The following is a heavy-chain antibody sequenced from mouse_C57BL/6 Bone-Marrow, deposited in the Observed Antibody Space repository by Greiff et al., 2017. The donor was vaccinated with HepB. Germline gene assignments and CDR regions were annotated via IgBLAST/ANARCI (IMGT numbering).Heavy chain of an antibody. CDR3: ARDRGYDGTLDY. CDR1: GFTFSSYA. Sequence: EVQRVESGGGLVKPGGSLKLSCAASGFTFSSYAMSWVRQTPEKRLEWVATISDGGSYTYYPDNVKGRFTISRDNAKNNLYLQMSHLKSEDTAMYYCARDRGYDGTLDYWGQGTTLTVSS. J-gene: IGHJ2*01. CDR2: ISDGGSYT. V-gene: IGHV5-4*01. D-gene: IGHD2-3*01.